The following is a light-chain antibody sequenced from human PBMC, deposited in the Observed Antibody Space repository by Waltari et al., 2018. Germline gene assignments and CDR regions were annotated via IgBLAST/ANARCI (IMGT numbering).Light chain of an antibody. J-gene: IGKJ1*01. CDR1: QTISSN. CDR2: ASS. V-gene: IGKV3-15*01. Sequence: EIVMTQSPATLSVSPGERATLSCWASQTISSNLVWYQQKPGQPPRLLIYASSTRATGVPARFSGSGSGTQFTLTISNMQSEDSAVYYCQQYKKWPWTFGQVTKVEIK. CDR3: QQYKKWPWT.